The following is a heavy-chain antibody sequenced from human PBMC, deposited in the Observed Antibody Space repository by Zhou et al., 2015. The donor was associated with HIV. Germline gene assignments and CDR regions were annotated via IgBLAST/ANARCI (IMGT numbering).Heavy chain of an antibody. CDR3: ARDGPYCSSTSCDTEGG. J-gene: IGHJ4*02. CDR2: IIPILGIA. CDR1: GGTFSSYT. Sequence: QVQLVQSGAEVKKPGSSVKVSCKASGGTFSSYTISWVRQAPGQGLEWMGRIIPILGIANYAQKFQGRVTITADKSTSTAYMELSSLRSEDTAVYYCARDGPYCSSTSCDTEGGWGQGTLVTVSS. D-gene: IGHD2-2*02. V-gene: IGHV1-69*08.